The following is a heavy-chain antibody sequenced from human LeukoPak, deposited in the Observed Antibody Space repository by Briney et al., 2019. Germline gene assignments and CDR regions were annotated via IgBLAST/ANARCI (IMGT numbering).Heavy chain of an antibody. V-gene: IGHV3-30*04. Sequence: DPGGSLRLSCAASGFTFSAYAIHWVRQAPGKGLEWVAVISYDGSNKYYADSVKGRFTVSRDNSKNTLYLQMNSLRAEDTAVYYCAELGITMIGGVWGKGTTVTISS. D-gene: IGHD3-10*02. J-gene: IGHJ6*04. CDR2: ISYDGSNK. CDR1: GFTFSAYA. CDR3: AELGITMIGGV.